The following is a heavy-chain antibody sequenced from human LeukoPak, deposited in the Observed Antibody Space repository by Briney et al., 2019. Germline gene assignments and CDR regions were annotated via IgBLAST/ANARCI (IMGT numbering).Heavy chain of an antibody. V-gene: IGHV3-33*01. J-gene: IGHJ6*03. D-gene: IGHD2-2*01. CDR3: ARDGPDGVVPAAISLYYYMDV. CDR1: GFTFSSYG. CDR2: IWYDGSNK. Sequence: GGSLRLSCAASGFTFSSYGMHWVRQAPGKGLEWVAVIWYDGSNKYYADSVKGRFTISRDNSKNTLYLQMNSLRAEDTAVYYCARDGPDGVVPAAISLYYYMDVWGKGTTVTVSS.